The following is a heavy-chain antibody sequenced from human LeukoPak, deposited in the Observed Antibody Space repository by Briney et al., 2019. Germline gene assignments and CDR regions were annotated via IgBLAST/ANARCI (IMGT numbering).Heavy chain of an antibody. D-gene: IGHD2-15*01. J-gene: IGHJ4*02. V-gene: IGHV4-34*01. CDR1: GGSFSGYY. CDR3: ARYSSRYCSGGSCPRANFDY. CDR2: INHSGST. Sequence: SETLSLTCAVYGGSFSGYYWSWIRQPPGKGLEWIGEINHSGSTNYNPSPKSRVTISVDTSKNQFSLKLSSVTAADTAVYYCARYSSRYCSGGSCPRANFDYWGQGTLVTVSS.